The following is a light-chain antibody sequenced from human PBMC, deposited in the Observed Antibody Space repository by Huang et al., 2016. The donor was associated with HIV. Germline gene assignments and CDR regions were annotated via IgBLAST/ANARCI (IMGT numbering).Light chain of an antibody. Sequence: EIVLTQSPGTLSLSPGERATLSCRDSQSVTSNYLAWYLQKPGQAPTLLIYGASIRATDIPDRFSGSGSGTDFTLTISRLGPEDFAVYYCHQYGSPPFTFGPGTKVDIK. CDR2: GAS. CDR1: QSVTSNY. CDR3: HQYGSPPFT. J-gene: IGKJ3*01. V-gene: IGKV3-20*01.